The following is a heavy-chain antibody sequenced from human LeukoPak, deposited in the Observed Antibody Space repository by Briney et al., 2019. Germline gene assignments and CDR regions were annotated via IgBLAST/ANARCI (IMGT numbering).Heavy chain of an antibody. CDR3: ARDPQLWSYYYYYYMDV. CDR1: GFTFSSYS. J-gene: IGHJ6*03. Sequence: PGGSLRLSCAASGFTFSSYSMNWVRQAPGKGLEWVSSISSSSSYIYYADSVKGRFTISRDNAKNSLYLQMNSLRAEDTAVYHCARDPQLWSYYYYYYMDVWGKGTTVTVSS. D-gene: IGHD5-18*01. V-gene: IGHV3-21*01. CDR2: ISSSSSYI.